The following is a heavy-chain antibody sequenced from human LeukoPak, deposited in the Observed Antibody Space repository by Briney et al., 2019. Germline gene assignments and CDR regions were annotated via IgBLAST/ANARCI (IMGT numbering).Heavy chain of an antibody. CDR3: ARNYQGLS. D-gene: IGHD1-7*01. J-gene: IGHJ5*02. Sequence: GGSLRLSCATSGFSFNNDWMDWVRQAPGKGLKWVANINQDGSEKNCLDSVKGRFTISRDNSKNTLFLQMNSLSADDTAVYYCARNYQGLSWGQGTLVTVSS. CDR2: INQDGSEK. CDR1: GFSFNNDW. V-gene: IGHV3-7*01.